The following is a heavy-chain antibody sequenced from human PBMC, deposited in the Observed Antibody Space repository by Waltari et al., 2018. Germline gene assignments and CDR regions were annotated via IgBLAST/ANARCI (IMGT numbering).Heavy chain of an antibody. V-gene: IGHV4-39*01. CDR3: ATYIGASLGTAAFDV. CDR1: GVSITSNRHY. CDR2: LSYTGAT. J-gene: IGHJ3*01. D-gene: IGHD5-12*01. Sequence: QLQLQESGPGLVKPSETLSLTCSVPGVSITSNRHYWGWIRQPPGQGLEWIGTLSYTGATYSSPALKSRVTISRDTSKNQVSLQLVSVTAADTAVYYCATYIGASLGTAAFDVWGQGTMVTVSS.